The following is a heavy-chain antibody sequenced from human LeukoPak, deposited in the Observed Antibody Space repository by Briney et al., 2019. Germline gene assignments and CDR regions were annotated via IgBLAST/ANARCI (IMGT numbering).Heavy chain of an antibody. J-gene: IGHJ4*02. D-gene: IGHD6-19*01. CDR2: INPSGGST. CDR3: ARPGHRTYSSGWSDFYYFDY. CDR1: GYTFTSYY. V-gene: IGHV1-46*01. Sequence: ASVTVSCKASGYTFTSYYMHWVRQAPGQGLEWMGIINPSGGSTSYAQKFQGRVTMTRDMSTSTVYMELSSLRSEDTAVYYCARPGHRTYSSGWSDFYYFDYWGQGTLVTVSS.